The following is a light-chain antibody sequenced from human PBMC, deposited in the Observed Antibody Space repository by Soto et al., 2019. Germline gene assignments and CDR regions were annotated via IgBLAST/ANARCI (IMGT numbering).Light chain of an antibody. CDR2: EVS. Sequence: QSALTQPPSASGFPGQSVTISCTGTSSDIGTYNYVSWYRQHPGKAPKLMIYEVSKRPSGVPDRFSGSKSGNTASLTVSGLQAEDEADYSCYSYAGNNNWLFGGGTKLTVL. V-gene: IGLV2-8*01. CDR3: YSYAGNNNWL. J-gene: IGLJ3*02. CDR1: SSDIGTYNY.